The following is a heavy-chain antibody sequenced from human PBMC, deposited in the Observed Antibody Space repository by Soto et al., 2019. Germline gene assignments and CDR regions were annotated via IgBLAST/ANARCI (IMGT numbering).Heavy chain of an antibody. V-gene: IGHV1-69*02. CDR1: GDTFNFYT. Sequence: QVQLVQSGAEVKKPGSSVKVSCKASGDTFNFYTINWVRQAPGLGLEWMGRFNPIRSFSNSAPKFQGRVTLTADKATGTAYMVLSSLRSADTAISFCATLIGSGSRAVDCWGQGALVTVSS. D-gene: IGHD3-10*01. J-gene: IGHJ4*02. CDR2: FNPIRSFS. CDR3: ATLIGSGSRAVDC.